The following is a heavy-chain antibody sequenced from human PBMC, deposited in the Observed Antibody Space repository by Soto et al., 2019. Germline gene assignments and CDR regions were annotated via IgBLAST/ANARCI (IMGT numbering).Heavy chain of an antibody. J-gene: IGHJ3*02. V-gene: IGHV3-11*01. CDR1: GFTFSDYY. CDR2: ISSSGSTI. Sequence: GGSLRLSCAASGFTFSDYYMSWIRQAPGKGLEWVSYISSSGSTIYYADSVKGRFTISRDNAKNSLYLQMNSLRAEDTAVYYCARVGRFLEWWWGGAMAAFDIWGQGTMVTVSS. D-gene: IGHD3-3*01. CDR3: ARVGRFLEWWWGGAMAAFDI.